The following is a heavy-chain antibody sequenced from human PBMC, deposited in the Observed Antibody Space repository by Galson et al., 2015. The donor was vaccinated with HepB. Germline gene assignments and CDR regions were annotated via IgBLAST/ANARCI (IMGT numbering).Heavy chain of an antibody. CDR2: INPNSGGT. J-gene: IGHJ4*02. D-gene: IGHD3-10*01. CDR3: ARLPTYYYGSGSYESHFDY. CDR1: GYTFTGYY. Sequence: SVKVSCKASGYTFTGYYMHWVRQAPGQGLEWMGRINPNSGGTNYAQKFQGRVTMTRDTSISTAYMELSRLRSDDTAVYYCARLPTYYYGSGSYESHFDYWGQGTLVTVSS. V-gene: IGHV1-2*06.